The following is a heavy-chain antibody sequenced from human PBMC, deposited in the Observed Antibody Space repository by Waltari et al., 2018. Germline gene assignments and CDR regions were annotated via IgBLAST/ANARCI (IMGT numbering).Heavy chain of an antibody. Sequence: QVQLVQSGAEVKKPGSSVKVSCKASGGTFSRYAISWVRQPPGQGLEWMGGIIPIFGTANDAQKFQGRVTITADESTSTAYMELSSLRSEDTAVYYCARDTYYYGSGECYGMDVWGQGTTVTVSS. D-gene: IGHD3-10*01. J-gene: IGHJ6*02. V-gene: IGHV1-69*01. CDR2: IIPIFGTA. CDR1: GGTFSRYA. CDR3: ARDTYYYGSGECYGMDV.